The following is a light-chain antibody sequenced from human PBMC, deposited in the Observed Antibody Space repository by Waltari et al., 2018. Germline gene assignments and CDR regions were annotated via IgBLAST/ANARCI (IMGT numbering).Light chain of an antibody. CDR2: DVS. CDR3: SSFTTSSSWI. V-gene: IGLV2-14*03. Sequence: QSALTQPASVSGSPGQSITISCTGTISDIGAYNLFSWYQQYPGPAPKLLIFDVSDGPPGVSERFSGSKSCNPASLAISGLQAEDGAGYYCSSFTTSSSWIFGGGTKLTVL. J-gene: IGLJ2*01. CDR1: ISDIGAYNL.